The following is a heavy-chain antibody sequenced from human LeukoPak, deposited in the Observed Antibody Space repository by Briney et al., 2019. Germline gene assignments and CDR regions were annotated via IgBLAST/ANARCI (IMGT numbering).Heavy chain of an antibody. CDR3: ARVDGGSSCPDY. CDR2: IKEDGSET. Sequence: GGSLRLSCAASGFTFSTYWMTWVHQAPGKGLEWLANIKEDGSETYYVDSVKGRFTTSRDNARNSLFLQMNSLRAEDTALYYCARVDGGSSCPDYWGQGTLVTVSS. J-gene: IGHJ4*02. D-gene: IGHD6-13*01. V-gene: IGHV3-7*01. CDR1: GFTFSTYW.